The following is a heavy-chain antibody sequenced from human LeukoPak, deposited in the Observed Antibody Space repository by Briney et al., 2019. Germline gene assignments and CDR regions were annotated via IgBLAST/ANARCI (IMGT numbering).Heavy chain of an antibody. CDR2: IIPILGIA. J-gene: IGHJ6*02. CDR3: ARGGPNYDILTGYYLNYYYYGMDV. V-gene: IGHV1-69*04. D-gene: IGHD3-9*01. Sequence: GASVKVSCKASGGTFSSYAISWVRQAPGQGLEWMGRIIPILGIANYAQKFQGRVTITADKSTSTAYMELSSPRSEDTAVYYCARGGPNYDILTGYYLNYYYYGMDVWGQGTTVTVSS. CDR1: GGTFSSYA.